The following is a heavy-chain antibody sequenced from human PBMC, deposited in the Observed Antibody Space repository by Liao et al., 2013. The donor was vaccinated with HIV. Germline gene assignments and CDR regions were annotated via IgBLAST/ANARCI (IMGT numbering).Heavy chain of an antibody. Sequence: QVQLQESGPGLVKPSQTLSLTCTVSSDSISSDSYFWSWIRQPAGKGLEWIGRVYSSGSTNYNPSLKSRLTMSVDTSRNQLSLNLNSVTAADTAVYFCARGGPSLGYWGQGTLVTVSS. CDR2: VYSSGST. CDR1: SDSISSDSYF. J-gene: IGHJ4*02. D-gene: IGHD5-12*01. V-gene: IGHV4-61*02. CDR3: ARGGPSLGY.